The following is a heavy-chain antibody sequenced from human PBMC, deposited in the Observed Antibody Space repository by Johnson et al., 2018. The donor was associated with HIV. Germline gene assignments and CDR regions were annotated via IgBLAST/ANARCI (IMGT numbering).Heavy chain of an antibody. J-gene: IGHJ3*02. CDR3: AKGGGSYSDAFGI. CDR2: IYSGGST. D-gene: IGHD1-26*01. Sequence: VESGGGLVQPGGSLRLSCAASGFTVSSNYMSWVRQAPGKGLEWVSVIYSGGSTYYADSVKGRFTISRDNSKNTLYLQMNSLRAEDTAVYYGAKGGGSYSDAFGIWGQGTMVTVSS. V-gene: IGHV3-66*01. CDR1: GFTVSSNY.